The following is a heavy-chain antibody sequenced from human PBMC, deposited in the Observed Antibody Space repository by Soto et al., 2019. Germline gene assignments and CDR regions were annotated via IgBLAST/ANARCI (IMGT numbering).Heavy chain of an antibody. D-gene: IGHD6-13*01. J-gene: IGHJ4*02. CDR2: ISSSSSYI. V-gene: IGHV3-21*06. CDR3: ARDRDFHIAAAGGFRTAPFDY. Sequence: PGGSLRLSCAASGFTFSSYSMNWVRQAPGKGLEWVSSISSSSSYIYYADSVKGRFTISRDNAKNSLYLQMNSLRAEDTAVYYCARDRDFHIAAAGGFRTAPFDYWGQGTLVTVSS. CDR1: GFTFSSYS.